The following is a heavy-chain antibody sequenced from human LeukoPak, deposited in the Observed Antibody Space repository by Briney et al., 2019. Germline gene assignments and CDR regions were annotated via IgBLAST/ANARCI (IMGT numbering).Heavy chain of an antibody. D-gene: IGHD5/OR15-5a*01. V-gene: IGHV3-21*01. CDR3: AREPGQCLPPEL. Sequence: PGGSLRLSCAASGFDFNIYSMTWVRQAPGKGLEWVSSISSNSVYIYYADSLKGRFTISRDNAKKSLYLQVNSLRAEDTAVYYCAREPGQCLPPELWGQGTLVTVSS. CDR2: ISSNSVYI. J-gene: IGHJ4*02. CDR1: GFDFNIYS.